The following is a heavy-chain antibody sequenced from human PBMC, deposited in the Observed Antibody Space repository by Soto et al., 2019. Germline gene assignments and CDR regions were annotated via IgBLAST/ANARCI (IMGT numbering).Heavy chain of an antibody. CDR1: LCTFPIYG. CDR2: INAANGDT. V-gene: IGHV1-3*01. Sequence: ASVHVSFMSSLCTFPIYGSHCLRQPPGQRLEWMGWINAANGDTKYSPKFQGRVTITRDTSASTAYMELSSLRSEDTAVYYCVRRHVSATGIDWFDPWGQGTLVTVSS. D-gene: IGHD6-13*01. CDR3: VRRHVSATGIDWFDP. J-gene: IGHJ5*02.